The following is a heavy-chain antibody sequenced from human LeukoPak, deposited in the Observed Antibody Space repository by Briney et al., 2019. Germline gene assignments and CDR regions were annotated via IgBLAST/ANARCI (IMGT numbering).Heavy chain of an antibody. D-gene: IGHD5-12*01. CDR3: ARDGGYSGYDSGAYFDY. CDR2: INHSGST. CDR1: GGSFSGYY. J-gene: IGHJ4*02. V-gene: IGHV4-34*01. Sequence: SETLSLTCAVYGGSFSGYYWSWIRQPPGKGLEWIGEINHSGSTNYNPSLKSRVTIPVDTSKNQFSLKLSSVTAADTAVYYCARDGGYSGYDSGAYFDYWGQGTLVTVSS.